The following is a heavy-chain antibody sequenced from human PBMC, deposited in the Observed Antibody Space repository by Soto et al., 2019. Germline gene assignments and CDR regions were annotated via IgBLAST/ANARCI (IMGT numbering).Heavy chain of an antibody. D-gene: IGHD3-3*01. CDR2: ISGSGGST. CDR3: AKGDYLGRITIFGVVIMYFDY. CDR1: GFTFSSYA. Sequence: EVQLLESGGGLVQPGGSLRLSCAASGFTFSSYAMSWVRQAPGKGLEWVSAISGSGGSTYYADSVKGRFTISRDNSKNTLYLQMNSLRAEDTAVYYCAKGDYLGRITIFGVVIMYFDYWGQGTLVTVSS. V-gene: IGHV3-23*01. J-gene: IGHJ4*02.